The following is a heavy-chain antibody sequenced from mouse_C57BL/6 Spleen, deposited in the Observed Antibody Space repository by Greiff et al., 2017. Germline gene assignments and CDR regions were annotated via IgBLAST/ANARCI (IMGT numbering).Heavy chain of an antibody. J-gene: IGHJ4*01. V-gene: IGHV1-69*01. CDR3: VSYGNYGAMDY. CDR1: GYTFTSYW. D-gene: IGHD2-1*01. CDR2: IDPSDSYT. Sequence: VQLQQPGAELVMPGASVKLSCKASGYTFTSYWMHWVQQRPGQGLEWIGEIDPSDSYTNYNQKFKGKSTLTVDNSSSTAYMQLSSLTSEDSAVYYCVSYGNYGAMDYWGQGTSVTVSS.